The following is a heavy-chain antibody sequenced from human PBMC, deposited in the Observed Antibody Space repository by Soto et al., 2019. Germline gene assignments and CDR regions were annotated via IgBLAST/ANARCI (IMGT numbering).Heavy chain of an antibody. CDR3: ARGAYEHYGDFLGEEPIDY. CDR1: GYTFTSYD. V-gene: IGHV1-8*01. J-gene: IGHJ4*02. CDR2: MNPNSGNT. D-gene: IGHD4-17*01. Sequence: QVQLVQSGAEVKKPGASVKVSCKASGYTFTSYDINWVRQATGQGLEWMGWMNPNSGNTGYAQKFQGRVTMTRNTSISTAYMELSSLRSEDTAVYYCARGAYEHYGDFLGEEPIDYWGQGTLVTVSS.